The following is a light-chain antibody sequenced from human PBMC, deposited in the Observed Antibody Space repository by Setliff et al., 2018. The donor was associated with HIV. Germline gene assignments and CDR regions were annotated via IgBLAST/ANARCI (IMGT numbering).Light chain of an antibody. V-gene: IGLV1-44*01. J-gene: IGLJ3*02. CDR2: VSN. Sequence: QSVLTQPPSASGTPGQRVSISCSGSNSNIGRNPVNWYQQFPGTAPKLLIYVSNRRPSGVPDRFSGSKSGTSASLAISGLQSADEADYYCASWDDSVNAWLVGGGTKVTVL. CDR3: ASWDDSVNAWL. CDR1: NSNIGRNP.